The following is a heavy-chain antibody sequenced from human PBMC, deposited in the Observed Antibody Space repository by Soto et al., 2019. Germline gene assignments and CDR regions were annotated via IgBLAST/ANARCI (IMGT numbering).Heavy chain of an antibody. Sequence: LSLTCAISGDSVSSNSAAWNWIRQSPSRGLEWLGRTYYRSKWYNDYAVSVKSRITISPDTSKNQFSLQLNSVTPEDTAVYYFARSVTMIVVFLNWFDPLGQVTLVTVSS. J-gene: IGHJ5*02. CDR3: ARSVTMIVVFLNWFDP. V-gene: IGHV6-1*01. CDR2: TYYRSKWYN. CDR1: GDSVSSNSAA. D-gene: IGHD3-22*01.